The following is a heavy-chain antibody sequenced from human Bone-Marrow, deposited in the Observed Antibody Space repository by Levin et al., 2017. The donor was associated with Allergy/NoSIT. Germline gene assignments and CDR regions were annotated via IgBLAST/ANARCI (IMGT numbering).Heavy chain of an antibody. J-gene: IGHJ6*02. CDR2: VLPVFGTV. Sequence: KISCRTSGGAFTNYAITWVRQAPGQGLEWMGMVLPVFGTVNYAQKFQDRVTITADESTYTAYMELSSLRSEDTALYFCARDRPLYCSSASCPIGYYGMDVWGQGTTVTVSS. CDR1: GGAFTNYA. CDR3: ARDRPLYCSSASCPIGYYGMDV. V-gene: IGHV1-69*15. D-gene: IGHD2-2*01.